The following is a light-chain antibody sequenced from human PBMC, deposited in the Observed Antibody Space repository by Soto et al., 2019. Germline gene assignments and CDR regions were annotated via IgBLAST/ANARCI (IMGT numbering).Light chain of an antibody. CDR2: DAS. CDR1: QGVSSY. V-gene: IGKV3-11*01. CDR3: QQRSNWLIT. Sequence: EIVLTQSPATLSLSPGERATLSCRASQGVSSYLAWYQQKPGQAPRLLIYDASNRATGIPARFSGSGSGTDVTLTISSLEPEDFAIYYCQQRSNWLITFGQGTRLEIK. J-gene: IGKJ5*01.